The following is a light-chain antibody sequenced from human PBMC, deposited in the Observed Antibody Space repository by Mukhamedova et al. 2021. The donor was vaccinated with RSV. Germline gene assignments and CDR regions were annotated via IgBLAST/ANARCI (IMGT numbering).Light chain of an antibody. V-gene: IGKV1-39*01. Sequence: RASQSISSYLNWYQQKPGKAPKLLIYAASSLQSGVSSRFSGSGSGTDFTLTISSLQPEDFATYYCQQSYSTPLTFGGGTKVEIK. J-gene: IGKJ4*01. CDR1: QSISSY. CDR3: QQSYSTPLT. CDR2: AAS.